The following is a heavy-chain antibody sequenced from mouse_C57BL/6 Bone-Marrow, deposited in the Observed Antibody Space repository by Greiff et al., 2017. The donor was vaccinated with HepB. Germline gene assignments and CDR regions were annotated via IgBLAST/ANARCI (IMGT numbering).Heavy chain of an antibody. CDR2: IRSKSNNYAT. CDR3: VRHGGVRRGVDY. Sequence: EVQRVESGGGLVQPKGSLKLSCAASGFSFNTYAMNWVRQAPGKGLEWVARIRSKSNNYATYYADSVKDRFTISRDDSESMLYLQMNNLKTEDTAMYYCVRHGGVRRGVDYWGQGTTLTVSS. CDR1: GFSFNTYA. J-gene: IGHJ2*01. D-gene: IGHD2-14*01. V-gene: IGHV10-1*01.